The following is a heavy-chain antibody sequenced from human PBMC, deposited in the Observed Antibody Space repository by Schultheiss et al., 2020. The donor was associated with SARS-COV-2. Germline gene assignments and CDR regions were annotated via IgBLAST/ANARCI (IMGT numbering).Heavy chain of an antibody. CDR2: INSDGSST. CDR3: AKAGKTYSSSYNWFDP. CDR1: GFTFSSYW. D-gene: IGHD6-13*01. V-gene: IGHV3-74*01. Sequence: GGSLRLSCAASGFTFSSYWMHWVRQAPGKGLVWVSRINSDGSSTSYADSVKGRFTISRDNAKNTLYLQMNSLRAEDTALYYCAKAGKTYSSSYNWFDPWGQGTLFTVSS. J-gene: IGHJ5*02.